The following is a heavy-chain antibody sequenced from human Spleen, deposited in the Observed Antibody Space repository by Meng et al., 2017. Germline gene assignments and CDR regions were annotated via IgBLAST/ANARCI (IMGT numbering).Heavy chain of an antibody. Sequence: VQLVEHGAGDKKPGSPVKVSCQASGGTFSSYAISWVRQAHGQGLEWMGGIIPIFGTANYAQKFQGRVTITADKSTSTAYMELSSLRSEDTAVYYCARGTPQSYWGQGTLVTVSS. CDR3: ARGTPQSY. CDR2: IIPIFGTA. J-gene: IGHJ4*02. V-gene: IGHV1-69*06. CDR1: GGTFSSYA.